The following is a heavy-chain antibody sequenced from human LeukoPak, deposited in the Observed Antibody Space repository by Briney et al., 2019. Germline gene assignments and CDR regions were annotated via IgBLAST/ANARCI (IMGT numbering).Heavy chain of an antibody. J-gene: IGHJ4*02. D-gene: IGHD3-22*01. V-gene: IGHV1-2*02. CDR2: LNPNSGGT. CDR3: ARDKHPHYYYDSSGYCDY. CDR1: GYTFTVYN. Sequence: GASVKVSCKASGYTFTVYNMHWGRQAPGQGLEWMGWLNPNSGGTNYAQKVQGRVTLTRDTSNSTAYMELRTLRSDNTAVYYCARDKHPHYYYDSSGYCDYWGQRTLVTVSS.